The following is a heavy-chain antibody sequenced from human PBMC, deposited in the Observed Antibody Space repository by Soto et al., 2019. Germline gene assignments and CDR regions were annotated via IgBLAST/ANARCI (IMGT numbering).Heavy chain of an antibody. CDR2: ISGGGEST. CDR1: GFTFSTNS. D-gene: IGHD5-12*01. V-gene: IGHV3-23*01. CDR3: SKWDGYGDQ. Sequence: EVQLLESGGGLVQPGGSLRLSCAASGFTFSTNSMTWVRQAPGKGLEWVCGISGGGESTHYADSVKGRFTISRDNSKNIVYLQMNSLTADDTAVYFCSKWDGYGDQWGQGTLVTVSS. J-gene: IGHJ5*02.